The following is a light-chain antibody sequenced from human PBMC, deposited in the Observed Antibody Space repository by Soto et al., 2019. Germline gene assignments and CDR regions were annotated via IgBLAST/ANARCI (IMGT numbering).Light chain of an antibody. CDR1: QSVGRDY. V-gene: IGKV3-20*01. CDR2: GAS. J-gene: IGKJ5*01. CDR3: QQYAKSPIT. Sequence: EFVLTQSPDTLSVSPGDRATLSCRASQSVGRDYLAWYQQKPGQAPRLLIHGASNRATGIPDRFSGSGSGTDFTLSISRLKPEDFAVYYCQQYAKSPITFGQGTRLEIK.